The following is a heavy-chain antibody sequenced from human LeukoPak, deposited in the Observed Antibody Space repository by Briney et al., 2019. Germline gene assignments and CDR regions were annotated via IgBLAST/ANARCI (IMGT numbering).Heavy chain of an antibody. V-gene: IGHV3-33*01. Sequence: GGSLRLSCAASGFTFSSYGMHWVRQAPGKGLEWVAVICYDGSNKYYADSVKGRFTISRDNSKNTLYLQMNSLRAEDTAVYYCARPGAYDYGDPRGYYYGMDVWGQGTTVTASS. CDR3: ARPGAYDYGDPRGYYYGMDV. CDR2: ICYDGSNK. CDR1: GFTFSSYG. J-gene: IGHJ6*02. D-gene: IGHD4-17*01.